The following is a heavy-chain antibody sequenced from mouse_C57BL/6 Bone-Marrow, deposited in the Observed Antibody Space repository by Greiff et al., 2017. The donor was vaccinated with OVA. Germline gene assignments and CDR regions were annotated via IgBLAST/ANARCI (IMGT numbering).Heavy chain of an antibody. CDR1: GYTFTSYW. D-gene: IGHD2-2*01. CDR2: IDPNSGGT. J-gene: IGHJ1*03. V-gene: IGHV1-72*01. CDR3: ARQIYYGYGGYWYFDV. Sequence: QVQLKQPGAELVKPGASVKLSCKASGYTFTSYWMHWVKQRPGRGLEWIGRIDPNSGGTKYNEKFKSKATLTVDKPSSTAYMQLSSLTSEDSAVYYCARQIYYGYGGYWYFDVWGTGTTVTVSS.